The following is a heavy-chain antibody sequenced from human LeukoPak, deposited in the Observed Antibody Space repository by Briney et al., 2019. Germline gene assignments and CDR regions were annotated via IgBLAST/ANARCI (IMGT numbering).Heavy chain of an antibody. D-gene: IGHD3-9*01. CDR1: GGTFSIYP. CDR2: IIPIFGTA. V-gene: IGHV1-69*01. CDR3: ARLSGDILTGYQVPMWCDP. Sequence: SVKVSRKASGGTFSIYPISWVRQAPGQELEWMGGIIPIFGTANYAHKFQGRVTITADESTSTAYMELSSLRCEDTAVYYCARLSGDILTGYQVPMWCDPWGQGTLVTVSS. J-gene: IGHJ5*02.